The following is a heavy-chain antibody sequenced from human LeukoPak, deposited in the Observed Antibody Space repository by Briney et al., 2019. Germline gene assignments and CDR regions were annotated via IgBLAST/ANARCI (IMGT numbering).Heavy chain of an antibody. Sequence: GGSLRLSCAASGFTFSSYAMCWVRQAPGKGLEWVSAISGSGGSTYYADSVKGRFTISRDNARNSLFLQMNSLRVEDTAVYYCARAYSTTWYNWFDPWGQGTLVTVSS. CDR3: ARAYSTTWYNWFDP. J-gene: IGHJ5*02. CDR2: ISGSGGST. CDR1: GFTFSSYA. V-gene: IGHV3-23*01. D-gene: IGHD6-13*01.